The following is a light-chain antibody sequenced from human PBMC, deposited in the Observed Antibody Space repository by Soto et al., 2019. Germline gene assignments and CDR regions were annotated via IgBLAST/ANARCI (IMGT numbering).Light chain of an antibody. CDR1: QSVSSND. Sequence: ESLLTQSPGTLSLSPGERGTLSCRASQSVSSNDLAWYQQKPGQAPRLLIYGASTRATGIPDRFSGSGSGTDFTLTISRLEPEDSAVYYCQQYGSSHTWTFGQGTKVDIK. V-gene: IGKV3-20*01. CDR2: GAS. CDR3: QQYGSSHTWT. J-gene: IGKJ1*01.